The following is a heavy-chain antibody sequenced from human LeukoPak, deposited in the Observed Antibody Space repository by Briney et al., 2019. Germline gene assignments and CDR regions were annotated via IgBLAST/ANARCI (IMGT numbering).Heavy chain of an antibody. D-gene: IGHD3-10*02. CDR3: AELGITMIGGV. Sequence: GGSLRLSCAASGFTFSAYTMHWVRQAPGKGLEWVSYISSSGSTIYYADSVKGRFTISRDNAKNSLYLQMNSLRAEDTAVYYCAELGITMIGGVWGKGTTVTISS. V-gene: IGHV3-48*04. CDR1: GFTFSAYT. CDR2: ISSSGSTI. J-gene: IGHJ6*04.